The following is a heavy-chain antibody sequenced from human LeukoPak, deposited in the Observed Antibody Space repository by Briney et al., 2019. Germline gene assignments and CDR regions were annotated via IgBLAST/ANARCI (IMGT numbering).Heavy chain of an antibody. V-gene: IGHV4-39*01. CDR1: GGSISSSSYY. Sequence: KSSETLSLTCTVSGGSISSSSYYWGWIRQPPGKGLEWIGSIYYSGSTYYNPSLKSRVTISVDTSKNQFSLKLSSVTAADTAVYYCARHVPQFDYTRGGYFDYWGQGTLVTVSS. D-gene: IGHD4-11*01. J-gene: IGHJ4*02. CDR2: IYYSGST. CDR3: ARHVPQFDYTRGGYFDY.